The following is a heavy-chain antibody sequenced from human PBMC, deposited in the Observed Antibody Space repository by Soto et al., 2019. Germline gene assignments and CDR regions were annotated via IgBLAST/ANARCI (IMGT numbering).Heavy chain of an antibody. D-gene: IGHD1-26*01. CDR1: GYTFTGYY. CDR2: INPNSGGT. J-gene: IGHJ3*02. CDR3: ARESSGSYYRAFDI. V-gene: IGHV1-2*04. Sequence: SXKVSCKPSGYTFTGYYMNWVRHAPGQGLEWMGWINPNSGGTNYAQKFQGWVTMTRDTSISTAYMELSMLRSDDTAVYYCARESSGSYYRAFDIWGQGTMVTV.